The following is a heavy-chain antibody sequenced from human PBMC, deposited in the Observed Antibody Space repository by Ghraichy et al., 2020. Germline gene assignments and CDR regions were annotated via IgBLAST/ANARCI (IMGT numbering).Heavy chain of an antibody. V-gene: IGHV3-23*01. Sequence: GGSLRLSCAASGFTFSSYAMSWVRQAPGKGLEWVSAISGSGGSTYYADSVKGRFTISRDNSKNKLYLQMNSLRAEDTAVYYCAKREMATTGDPAERWGQGTLVTVSS. CDR3: AKREMATTGDPAER. J-gene: IGHJ4*02. CDR2: ISGSGGST. D-gene: IGHD5-24*01. CDR1: GFTFSSYA.